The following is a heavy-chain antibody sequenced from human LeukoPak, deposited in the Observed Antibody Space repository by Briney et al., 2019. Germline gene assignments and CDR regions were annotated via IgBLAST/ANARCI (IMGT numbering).Heavy chain of an antibody. CDR1: GFTFDDYA. V-gene: IGHV3-9*01. CDR2: ISWNSGSI. Sequence: PGRSLRLSCAASGFTFDDYAMHWVRQAPGKGLEWVSGISWNSGSIGYADSVKGRFTISRDNAKNSLYLQMNSLRVEDTAVYYCAKDRSGYSSSWNYWYFDLWGRGALVTVSS. D-gene: IGHD6-13*01. CDR3: AKDRSGYSSSWNYWYFDL. J-gene: IGHJ2*01.